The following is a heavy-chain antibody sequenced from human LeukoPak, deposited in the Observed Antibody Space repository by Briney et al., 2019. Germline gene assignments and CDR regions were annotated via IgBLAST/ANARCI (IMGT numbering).Heavy chain of an antibody. CDR3: ARGNRQLGYYGSGSRLPLDY. J-gene: IGHJ4*02. V-gene: IGHV4-34*01. CDR2: INHYGSA. Sequence: PSETLSLTCAVYGASFSGNYWVWIRQPPGKGLEWIGEINHYGSANYNPSLKTRVTISVDTSKNYFSLRLASVTAADTAIYYCARGNRQLGYYGSGSRLPLDYWGQGTPVTVSS. CDR1: GASFSGNY. D-gene: IGHD3-10*01.